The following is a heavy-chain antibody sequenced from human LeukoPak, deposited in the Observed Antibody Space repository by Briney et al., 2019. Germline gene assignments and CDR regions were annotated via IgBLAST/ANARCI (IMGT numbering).Heavy chain of an antibody. CDR3: ARDQVQGSALGVGY. V-gene: IGHV4-38-2*02. D-gene: IGHD3-3*01. CDR1: GYSISSGYY. J-gene: IGHJ4*02. Sequence: SETLSLTCTVSGYSISSGYYWGWIRQPPGKGLEWIGSIDYSGTTSYNPPLKSRVTISVDTSRNQFSLKLSSVTAADTAVYYCARDQVQGSALGVGYWGQGIMVTVSS. CDR2: IDYSGTT.